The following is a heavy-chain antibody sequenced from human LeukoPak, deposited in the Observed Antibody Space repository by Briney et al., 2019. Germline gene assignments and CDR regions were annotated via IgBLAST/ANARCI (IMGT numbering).Heavy chain of an antibody. D-gene: IGHD2-2*01. CDR1: GYSFTSYW. Sequence: GESLKISCKGSGYSFTSYWISWVRQMPGKGLEWMGRIDPSDSYTNYSPSFQGHVTISADKSISTAYLQWSSLKASDTAMYYCARLGCSSTSCCGQYYFDYWGQGTLVTVSS. CDR3: ARLGCSSTSCCGQYYFDY. CDR2: IDPSDSYT. V-gene: IGHV5-10-1*01. J-gene: IGHJ4*02.